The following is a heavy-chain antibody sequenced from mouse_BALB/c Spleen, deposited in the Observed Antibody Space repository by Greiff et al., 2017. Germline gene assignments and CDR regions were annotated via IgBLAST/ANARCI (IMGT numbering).Heavy chain of an antibody. CDR1: GFTFSSYG. J-gene: IGHJ2*01. CDR2: ISSGGSYT. Sequence: EVHLVESGGDLVKPGGSLKLSCAASGFTFSSYGMSWVRQTPDKRLEWVATISSGGSYTYYPDSVKGRFTISRDNAKNTLYLQMSSLKSEDTAMYYCARLGSPDDYWGQGTTLTVSS. V-gene: IGHV5-6*01. CDR3: ARLGSPDDY. D-gene: IGHD1-1*01.